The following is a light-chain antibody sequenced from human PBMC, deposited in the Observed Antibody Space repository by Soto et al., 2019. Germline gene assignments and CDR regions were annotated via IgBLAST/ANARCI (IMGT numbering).Light chain of an antibody. J-gene: IGKJ1*01. Sequence: EIVMPQYTATLSVSPGERATLSCRASQGVSSSYLAWYQQKPCQAPMLLVCGASSRATGIPDRFSGSGSGTDFTLTISRLEPEDLAVHYCQQYGSSWTFGQWTKVDI. CDR3: QQYGSSWT. CDR1: QGVSSSY. V-gene: IGKV3-20*01. CDR2: GAS.